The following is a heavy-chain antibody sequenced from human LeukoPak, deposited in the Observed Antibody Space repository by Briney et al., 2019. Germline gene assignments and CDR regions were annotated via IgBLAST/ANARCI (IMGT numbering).Heavy chain of an antibody. CDR2: INPSGGST. CDR3: ARGSGSQLTTTRYYYMDV. D-gene: IGHD3-3*01. CDR1: GYTFTSYY. J-gene: IGHJ6*03. V-gene: IGHV1-46*03. Sequence: ASVKVSCKASGYTFTSYYMHWVRQSPGHGLEWMGIINPSGGSTSYAQKFQGRVTMTRATSTSTVYMELSSLRSEDTAVYYCARGSGSQLTTTRYYYMDVWGKGTTVTVSS.